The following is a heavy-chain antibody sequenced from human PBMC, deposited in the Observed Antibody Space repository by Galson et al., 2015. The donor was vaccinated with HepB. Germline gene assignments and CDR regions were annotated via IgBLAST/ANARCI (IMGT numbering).Heavy chain of an antibody. D-gene: IGHD6-19*01. CDR3: ARGRKITPTRGIAVAGPKSGYYYYYMDV. J-gene: IGHJ6*03. CDR2: INHSGST. Sequence: TLSLTCAVYGGSFSGYYWSWIRQPPGKGLEWIGEINHSGSTNYNPSLKSRVTISVDTSKNQFSLKLSSVTAADTAVYYCARGRKITPTRGIAVAGPKSGYYYYYMDVWGKGTTVTVSS. V-gene: IGHV4-34*01. CDR1: GGSFSGYY.